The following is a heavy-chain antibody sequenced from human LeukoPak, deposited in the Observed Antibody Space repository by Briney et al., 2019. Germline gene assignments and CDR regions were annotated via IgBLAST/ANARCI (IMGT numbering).Heavy chain of an antibody. J-gene: IGHJ3*02. CDR3: ARDLVTVTKGFDI. D-gene: IGHD4-17*01. Sequence: PSETLSHTCAVSADSFSSHYWTWIRQPPGKGLEWIGCISYIGSTNYNPSLKSRVTISIDTSKNQFSLKLSSVTAADTAVYYCARDLVTVTKGFDIWGQGTMVTVSS. V-gene: IGHV4-59*11. CDR1: ADSFSSHY. CDR2: ISYIGST.